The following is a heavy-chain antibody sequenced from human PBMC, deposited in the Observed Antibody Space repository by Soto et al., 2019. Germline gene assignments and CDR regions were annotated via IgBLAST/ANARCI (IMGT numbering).Heavy chain of an antibody. J-gene: IGHJ4*02. Sequence: QVQLVESGGDLVQPGGSLRLSCAASGYTFSDYFMSWIRQAPGKGLEWISYIYTSGSKIYYAASVKGRFTFTGDNDKNSLYLKMTSLGDEDTAVYYCASHYDMWSGYLSPVEYWGKGTRATV. D-gene: IGHD3-3*01. CDR2: IYTSGSKI. CDR3: ASHYDMWSGYLSPVEY. CDR1: GYTFSDYF. V-gene: IGHV3-11*01.